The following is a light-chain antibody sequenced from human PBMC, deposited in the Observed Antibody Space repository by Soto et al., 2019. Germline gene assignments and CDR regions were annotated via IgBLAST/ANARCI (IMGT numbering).Light chain of an antibody. J-gene: IGKJ5*01. CDR3: QHCNSLPFT. V-gene: IGKV1-33*01. CDR1: QTISRY. Sequence: DIQMTQSPSSLSASVGDRVTITCRASQTISRYLNWYQQKPGKAPKLLIYDASNLETGVPSRFSGSGSRTDFTFTISSLQPEDIATYYCQHCNSLPFTFGQGTRLEIK. CDR2: DAS.